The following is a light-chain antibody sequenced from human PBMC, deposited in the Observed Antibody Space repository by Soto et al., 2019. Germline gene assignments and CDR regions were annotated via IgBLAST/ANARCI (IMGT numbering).Light chain of an antibody. CDR1: SSNIGSNT. CDR3: AVWDDSLNGCV. V-gene: IGLV1-44*01. Sequence: QSVLTQPPSVSETPGQRVTIYCSGSSSNIGSNTVNWYRQLPETAPKLLLYSNTQRPSGVPDRFSGSKSGTSASLAISGLQSEDEADYYCAVWDDSLNGCVFGTGTKVTVL. CDR2: SNT. J-gene: IGLJ1*01.